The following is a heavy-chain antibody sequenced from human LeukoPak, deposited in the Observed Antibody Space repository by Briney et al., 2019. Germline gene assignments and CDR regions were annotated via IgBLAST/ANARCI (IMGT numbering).Heavy chain of an antibody. CDR3: AKVAKYYYGSETYYFFEH. D-gene: IGHD3-10*01. CDR2: IYSGGST. V-gene: IGHV3-53*01. Sequence: GGSLRLSCAASGFTVSSNYMSWVRQAPGKGLEWVSVIYSGGSTYYADSVKGRFTISRDNAKNSLYLQMNSLRVEDTAVYYCAKVAKYYYGSETYYFFEHWGQGTPVTASS. CDR1: GFTVSSNY. J-gene: IGHJ4*02.